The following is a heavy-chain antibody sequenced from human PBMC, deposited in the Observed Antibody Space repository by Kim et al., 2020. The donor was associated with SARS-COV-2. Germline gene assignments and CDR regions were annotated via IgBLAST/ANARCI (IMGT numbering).Heavy chain of an antibody. CDR2: ISSGGDHI. CDR3: ARGVVGSQFQLYLGMDV. CDR1: GFSFSSYS. D-gene: IGHD2-15*01. J-gene: IGHJ6*02. Sequence: GGSLRLSCAASGFSFSSYSLNWVRQVPGKGPEWLSFISSGGDHIYYADAVKGRFTISRDNAKDSIYLQMSSLRAEDTAVYYCARGVVGSQFQLYLGMDVWGQGTSVTVSS. V-gene: IGHV3-21*01.